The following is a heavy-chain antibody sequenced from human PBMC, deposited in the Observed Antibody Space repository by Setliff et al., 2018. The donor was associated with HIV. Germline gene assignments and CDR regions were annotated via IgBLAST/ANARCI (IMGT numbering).Heavy chain of an antibody. CDR2: INSDGSSI. D-gene: IGHD5-18*01. CDR1: GFIFSNYW. CDR3: ASIELAAMVPVDY. Sequence: GGSLRLSCAASGFIFSNYWMHWVRQAPGKGLVWVSRINSDGSSISYADSVKGRFTISRDNAKNSLFLQMNRLRAEDTAVYYCASIELAAMVPVDYWGQGTLVTVSS. J-gene: IGHJ4*02. V-gene: IGHV3-74*01.